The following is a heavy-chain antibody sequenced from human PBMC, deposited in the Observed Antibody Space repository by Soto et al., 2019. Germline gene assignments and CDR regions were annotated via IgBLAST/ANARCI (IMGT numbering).Heavy chain of an antibody. Sequence: QVQLQESGPGLVKPSQTLSLTCTVSGGSISSGGPYWGWIRQHPGKGLEWIGYIYYSGSTYYKSSLKSRVTISVDTSNNRFSLKLSSVTAADTAVYYCARMTMVRGVIYYYGMDVWGQGTTVTVSS. CDR2: IYYSGST. CDR3: ARMTMVRGVIYYYGMDV. V-gene: IGHV4-31*03. CDR1: GGSISSGGPY. D-gene: IGHD3-10*01. J-gene: IGHJ6*02.